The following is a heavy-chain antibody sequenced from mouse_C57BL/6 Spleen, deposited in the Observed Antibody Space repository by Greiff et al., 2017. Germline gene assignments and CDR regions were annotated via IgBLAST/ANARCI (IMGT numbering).Heavy chain of an antibody. Sequence: VQLQQSGAELVRPGASVTLSCKASGYTFTDYEMHWVKQTPVHGLEWIGAIDPETGGTAYNQKFKGKAILTADKSSSTAYMELRSLTSGDAAVYYWTRGDYGRGFDYWGQGTTLTVSS. J-gene: IGHJ2*01. CDR3: TRGDYGRGFDY. D-gene: IGHD1-1*01. V-gene: IGHV1-15*01. CDR1: GYTFTDYE. CDR2: IDPETGGT.